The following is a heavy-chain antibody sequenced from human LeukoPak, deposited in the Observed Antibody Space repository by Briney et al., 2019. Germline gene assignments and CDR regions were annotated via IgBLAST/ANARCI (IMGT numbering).Heavy chain of an antibody. J-gene: IGHJ3*02. Sequence: GGSLRLSCAASGFTFSSYAMHWVRQAPGKGLEWVAVISYDGSNKYYADSVKGRFTISRDNAKNSLYLQMNSLRAEDTALYHCARGGYYDFWSGLDIWGQGTMVTVSS. CDR3: ARGGYYDFWSGLDI. CDR2: ISYDGSNK. V-gene: IGHV3-30-3*01. D-gene: IGHD3-3*01. CDR1: GFTFSSYA.